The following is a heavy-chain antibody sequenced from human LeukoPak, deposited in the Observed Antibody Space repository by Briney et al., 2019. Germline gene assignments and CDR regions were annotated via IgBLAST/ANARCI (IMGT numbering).Heavy chain of an antibody. CDR3: ARHAYCGDDCFGGAFEI. Sequence: PSETLSLTCGVSGGSISNTNWWTWVRQPPGKGLEWIGEVNLQGSTSYNPSLKSRVTISLDTSKHQFSLKLNSVTAADTAVYYCARHAYCGDDCFGGAFEIWGQGTMVTVSS. V-gene: IGHV4-4*02. D-gene: IGHD2-21*02. CDR2: VNLQGST. CDR1: GGSISNTNW. J-gene: IGHJ3*02.